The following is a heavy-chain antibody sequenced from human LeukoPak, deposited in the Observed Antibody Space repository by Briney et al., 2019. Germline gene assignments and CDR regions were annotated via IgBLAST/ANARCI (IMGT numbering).Heavy chain of an antibody. D-gene: IGHD6-19*01. J-gene: IGHJ5*02. CDR1: GGTFSSYA. Sequence: TVKVSCKASGGTFSSYAISWVRQAPGQGLEWMGGIIPIFGTANYAQKFQGRVTITTDESTSTAYMELSSLRSEDTAVYYCARCPDSGWHNWFDPWGQGTLVTVSS. V-gene: IGHV1-69*05. CDR3: ARCPDSGWHNWFDP. CDR2: IIPIFGTA.